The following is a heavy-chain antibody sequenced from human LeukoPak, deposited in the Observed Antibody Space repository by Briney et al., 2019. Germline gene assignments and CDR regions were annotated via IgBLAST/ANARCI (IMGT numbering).Heavy chain of an antibody. D-gene: IGHD4-17*01. CDR1: GFTFSSYW. CDR2: IKQDGSEK. J-gene: IGHJ4*02. CDR3: ARDGRWGDYAISYFDY. V-gene: IGHV3-7*01. Sequence: GGSLRLSCAASGFTFSSYWMSWVRQAPGKGLEWVANIKQDGSEKYYADSVKGRFTISRDNAKNSLYLQMNSLRAEDTAVYYCARDGRWGDYAISYFDYWGQGTLVTVSS.